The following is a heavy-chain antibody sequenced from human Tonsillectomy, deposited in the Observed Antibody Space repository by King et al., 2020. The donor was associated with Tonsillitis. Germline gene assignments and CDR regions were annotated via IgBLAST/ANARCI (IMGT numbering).Heavy chain of an antibody. Sequence: VQLQESGPGLVKPSQTLSLTCTVSGGSISSGDYYWRWIRQPPGKGLEWIGYIYYSGSTDYNPSLKSRVTISVDTSKNQFSLKLSSVTAADTAVYYCARDRQAPTWYSSSWYPHYFDYWGQGTLVTVSS. J-gene: IGHJ4*02. CDR2: IYYSGST. D-gene: IGHD6-13*01. CDR1: GGSISSGDYY. CDR3: ARDRQAPTWYSSSWYPHYFDY. V-gene: IGHV4-30-4*01.